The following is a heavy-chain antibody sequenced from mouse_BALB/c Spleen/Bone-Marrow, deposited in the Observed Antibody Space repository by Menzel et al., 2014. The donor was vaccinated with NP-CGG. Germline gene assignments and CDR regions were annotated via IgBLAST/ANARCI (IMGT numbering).Heavy chain of an antibody. CDR2: ISDGGSYT. Sequence: EVKVVDSGGGLVKPGGSLKLSCAASGFTFSDYYMYWVRQTPEKRLEWVATISDGGSYTYYPDSVKGRFTISRDNAKNNLYLQMSSLKSEDTAMYCCARGGNYGAMDYWGQGTSVTVSS. J-gene: IGHJ4*01. V-gene: IGHV5-4*02. CDR3: ARGGNYGAMDY. D-gene: IGHD2-1*01. CDR1: GFTFSDYY.